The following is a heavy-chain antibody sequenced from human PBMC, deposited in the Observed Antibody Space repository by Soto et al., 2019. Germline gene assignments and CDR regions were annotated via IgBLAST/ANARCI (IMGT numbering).Heavy chain of an antibody. D-gene: IGHD5-18*01. CDR3: ARDPGFGFGYSYAFAMDV. V-gene: IGHV1-18*01. CDR1: GYTFSDYG. J-gene: IGHJ6*02. Sequence: ASVKVSCKASGYTFSDYGISWVRQGPGQGLEWMGWISGYNGNTHYEEKVQDRIKMTTDTSTSTTYLELRSLRSDDTAVYFCARDPGFGFGYSYAFAMDVWGQGTTVTVSS. CDR2: ISGYNGNT.